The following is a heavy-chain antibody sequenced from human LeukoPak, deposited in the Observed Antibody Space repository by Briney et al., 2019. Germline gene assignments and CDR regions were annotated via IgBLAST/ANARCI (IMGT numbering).Heavy chain of an antibody. V-gene: IGHV3-30*18. CDR3: AKVPNYYGSGSSNY. D-gene: IGHD3-10*01. Sequence: GGSLRLSCAASGFTFSSYGMHWVRQAPGKGLEWGAVILYDGSNKYYADSVKGRFTISRDNSKNTLYLQMNSLRAEDTAVYYCAKVPNYYGSGSSNYWGQGTLVTVSS. CDR1: GFTFSSYG. CDR2: ILYDGSNK. J-gene: IGHJ4*02.